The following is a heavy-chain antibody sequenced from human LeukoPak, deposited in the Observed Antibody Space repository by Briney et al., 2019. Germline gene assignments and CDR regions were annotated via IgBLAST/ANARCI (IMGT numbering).Heavy chain of an antibody. CDR1: GFTFSSYS. V-gene: IGHV3-48*01. Sequence: GGSLRLSCAASGFTFSSYSMNWVRQAPGKGLEWVSYISSSSSTIHHADSVKGRFTISRDNDKNSLYLQMNSLRVEDTAVYYCARMLDDWNYVDYMDVWGKGTTVIVSS. J-gene: IGHJ6*03. CDR2: ISSSSSTI. CDR3: ARMLDDWNYVDYMDV. D-gene: IGHD1-7*01.